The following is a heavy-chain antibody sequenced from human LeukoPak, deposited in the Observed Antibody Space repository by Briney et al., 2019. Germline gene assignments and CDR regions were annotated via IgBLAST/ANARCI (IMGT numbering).Heavy chain of an antibody. V-gene: IGHV3-74*01. CDR1: GFTFSSYW. J-gene: IGHJ4*02. CDR3: ARERYFDSNYFDY. CDR2: INSDGSST. D-gene: IGHD3-9*01. Sequence: GGSLRLSCAASGFTFSSYWMHRVRQAPGKGLVWVSRINSDGSSTSYADSVKGRFTISRDNAKNTLYLQMNSLRAEDTAVYYCARERYFDSNYFDYWGQGTLVTVSS.